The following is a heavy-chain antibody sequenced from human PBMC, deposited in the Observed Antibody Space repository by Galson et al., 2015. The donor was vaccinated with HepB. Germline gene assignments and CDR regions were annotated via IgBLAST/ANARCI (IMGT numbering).Heavy chain of an antibody. D-gene: IGHD6-19*01. J-gene: IGHJ4*02. V-gene: IGHV3-30*18. CDR2: ISYDGSNK. Sequence: RLSCAASGFTFSNYAIHWVRQAPGKGLEWVAVISYDGSNKYYADSVKGRFTISRDNSKNTLYLQMNSLRAEDTAVYYCAKDPYLYSALAGTMAGFDYWGQGTLVTVSS. CDR3: AKDPYLYSALAGTMAGFDY. CDR1: GFTFSNYA.